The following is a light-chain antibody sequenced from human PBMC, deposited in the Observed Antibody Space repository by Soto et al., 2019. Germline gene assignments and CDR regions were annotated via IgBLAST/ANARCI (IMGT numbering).Light chain of an antibody. Sequence: DIQMTQSPSSLSTSVGDRFTITCRASQSIGIYLNWYQQRPGKAPKLLIYAASSLQSGVPSRFSGSGSGTDFTLTISTLQPEDFATYYCQQSYSHPRTFGQGTKVDIK. CDR1: QSIGIY. CDR3: QQSYSHPRT. CDR2: AAS. J-gene: IGKJ1*01. V-gene: IGKV1-39*01.